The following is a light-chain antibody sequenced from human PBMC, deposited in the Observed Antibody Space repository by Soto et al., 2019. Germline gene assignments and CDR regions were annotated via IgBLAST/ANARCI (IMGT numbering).Light chain of an antibody. V-gene: IGLV2-14*03. CDR3: TSWTTSTTMI. J-gene: IGLJ2*01. CDR2: DVN. Sequence: QSALTQPASVSGSPGQSITISCTGTSSDIGAYNYVSWYQQHPGKAPKLMIYDVNIRPSGVSNRFSGSKSGNMASLTISGLQAEDEADYYCTSWTTSTTMIFGGGTKVTVL. CDR1: SSDIGAYNY.